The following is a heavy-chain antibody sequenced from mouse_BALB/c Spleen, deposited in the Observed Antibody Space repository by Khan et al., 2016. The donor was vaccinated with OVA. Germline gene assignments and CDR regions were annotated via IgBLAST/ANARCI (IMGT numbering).Heavy chain of an antibody. J-gene: IGHJ3*01. CDR1: GYSITSDSA. V-gene: IGHV3-2*02. D-gene: IGHD2-14*01. CDR3: ARGVRLTY. Sequence: EVQLLESGPGLVKPSQSLSLTCTVTGYSITSDSAWNLIRQFPGNKLEWMGYINYSGSTSYNPSLKSRISITRDTSKNQFFLQLNSVTTEGTATYFCARGVRLTYWGQGTLVTVSA. CDR2: INYSGST.